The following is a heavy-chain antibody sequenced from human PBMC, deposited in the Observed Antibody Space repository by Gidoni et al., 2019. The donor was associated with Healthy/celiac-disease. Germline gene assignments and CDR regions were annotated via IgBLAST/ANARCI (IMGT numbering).Heavy chain of an antibody. CDR3: ARGGGPRYYYMDV. V-gene: IGHV4-34*01. Sequence: QVQLQQWGAGLLKPSETLSLTCAVYGGSFSGYYGSWIRQPPGKGLEWIGEINHSGSTNYNPSLKSRVTISVDTSKNQFSLKLSSVTAADTAVYYCARGGGPRYYYMDVWGKGTTVTVSS. CDR1: GGSFSGYY. CDR2: INHSGST. J-gene: IGHJ6*03. D-gene: IGHD3-10*01.